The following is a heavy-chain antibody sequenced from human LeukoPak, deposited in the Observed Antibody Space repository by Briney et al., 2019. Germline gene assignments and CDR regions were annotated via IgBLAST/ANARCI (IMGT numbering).Heavy chain of an antibody. Sequence: GRSLRLSCAASGFTFSSYGMHWVRQAPGKGLEWVAVISYDGSNKYYADSVKGRFTISRDNSKNTLFLQMNSLRAEDTAVYYCAKRRGLELLYYYYMDVWGKGTTVTVSS. CDR1: GFTFSSYG. J-gene: IGHJ6*03. D-gene: IGHD1-7*01. CDR2: ISYDGSNK. CDR3: AKRRGLELLYYYYMDV. V-gene: IGHV3-30*18.